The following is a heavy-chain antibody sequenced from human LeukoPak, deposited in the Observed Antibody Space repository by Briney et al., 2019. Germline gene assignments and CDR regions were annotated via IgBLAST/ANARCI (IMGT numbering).Heavy chain of an antibody. V-gene: IGHV3-21*01. CDR3: AKVFRAAADYYFDY. CDR1: GFTFSSYS. CDR2: ISSSSSYI. J-gene: IGHJ4*02. Sequence: GGSLRLSCAASGFTFSSYSMNWVRQAPGKGLEWVSSISSSSSYIYYADSVKGRFTISRDNSKNTLYLQMNSLRAEDTAVYYCAKVFRAAADYYFDYWGQGTLVTVSS. D-gene: IGHD6-13*01.